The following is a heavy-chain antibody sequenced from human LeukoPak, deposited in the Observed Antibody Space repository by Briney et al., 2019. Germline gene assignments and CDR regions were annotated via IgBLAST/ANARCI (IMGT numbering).Heavy chain of an antibody. D-gene: IGHD2-15*01. CDR1: GGSISSYY. CDR2: IYDSGSP. V-gene: IGHV4-59*08. Sequence: SETLSLTCTVSGGSISSYYWSWIRQPPGKRLEWIGYIYDSGSPNYNPSLKSRVTISVDTSKNQFSLKLTSVTAADTAVYYCARQEFECSGGSCTLDAFDIWGQGTMVTVSS. J-gene: IGHJ3*02. CDR3: ARQEFECSGGSCTLDAFDI.